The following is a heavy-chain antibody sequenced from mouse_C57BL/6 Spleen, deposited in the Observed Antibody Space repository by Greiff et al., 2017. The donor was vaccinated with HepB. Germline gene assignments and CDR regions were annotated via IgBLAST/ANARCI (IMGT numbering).Heavy chain of an antibody. V-gene: IGHV1-80*01. CDR1: GYAFSSYW. CDR2: IYPGDGDT. CDR3: ARMVTTSSYYAMDY. Sequence: QVQLQQSGAELVKPGASVKISCKASGYAFSSYWMNWVKQRPGKGLEWIGQIYPGDGDTNYNGKFKGKATLTADKSSSTAYMQLSSLTSEDSAVYYCARMVTTSSYYAMDYWGQGTSVTVSS. J-gene: IGHJ4*01. D-gene: IGHD2-2*01.